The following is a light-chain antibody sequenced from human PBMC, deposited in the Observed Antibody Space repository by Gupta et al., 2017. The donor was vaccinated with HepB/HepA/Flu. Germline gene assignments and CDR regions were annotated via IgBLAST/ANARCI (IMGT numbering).Light chain of an antibody. J-gene: IGKJ3*01. CDR3: QQYGNTPTFT. Sequence: EIVLTQSPGTLSLSPGERATLSCRASQTVSSSYLAWYQQKPGQAPRLLIYGASNRATGIPDRFSGSGSGTDFTLTISRLEPEDFAVYYCQQYGNTPTFTFGPGTKVDIK. V-gene: IGKV3-20*01. CDR1: QTVSSSY. CDR2: GAS.